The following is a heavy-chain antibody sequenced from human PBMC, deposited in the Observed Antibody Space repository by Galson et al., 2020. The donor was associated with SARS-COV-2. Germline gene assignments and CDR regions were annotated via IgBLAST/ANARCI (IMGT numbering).Heavy chain of an antibody. V-gene: IGHV3-21*01. CDR2: ISSSNISI. CDR1: GITSSSHI. CDR3: ARGPWYCSSTSCYKSYYMDV. D-gene: IGHD2-2*02. Sequence: AASLRPSCAASGITSSSHIMNWVRQAAGKGPEWVTSISSSNISIYYADSVKGRFTISRDNAKNSLYLQMNSLRAEDTAVYYCARGPWYCSSTSCYKSYYMDVWGKGTTVIVSS. J-gene: IGHJ6*03.